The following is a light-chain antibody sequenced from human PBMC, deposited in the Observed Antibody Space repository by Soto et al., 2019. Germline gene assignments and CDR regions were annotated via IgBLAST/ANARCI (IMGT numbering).Light chain of an antibody. J-gene: IGKJ1*01. CDR2: GAS. CDR3: QQYVTSPWA. V-gene: IGKV3-20*01. Sequence: EIVLTQSPGTLYLSPGERATLSCTASQSVSSSFLAWYQQKPGQAPRLLIYGASNRATGIPDRFSGSGSGTDFTLTISRLESEDYAVYYCQQYVTSPWAFGQGTKVAIE. CDR1: QSVSSSF.